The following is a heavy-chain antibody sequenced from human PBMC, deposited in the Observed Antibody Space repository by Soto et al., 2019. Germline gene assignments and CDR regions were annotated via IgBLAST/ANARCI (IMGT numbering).Heavy chain of an antibody. CDR3: ATSLDV. V-gene: IGHV3-21*01. CDR1: GFTFSTYT. J-gene: IGHJ6*02. CDR2: ISSTSAHI. Sequence: GGSLRLSCAVSGFTFSTYTMSWVRQAPGEGLEWVASISSTSAHIFYADSVKGRFTISRDNAKNSLYLQMNSLRAEDTAVYYCATSLDVWGQGTTVTVSS.